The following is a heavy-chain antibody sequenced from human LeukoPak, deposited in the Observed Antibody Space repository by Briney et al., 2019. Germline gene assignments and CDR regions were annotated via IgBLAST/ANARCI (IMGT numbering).Heavy chain of an antibody. J-gene: IGHJ4*02. CDR3: ARGRPVTPVSAIDY. V-gene: IGHV4-39*01. CDR1: GGSISSSSYY. D-gene: IGHD1-14*01. Sequence: PSETLSLTCTVSGGSISSSSYYWGWIRQPPGKGLEWIGSIYYSGSTYYNPSLKSRVTISVDTSKNQFSLKLSSVTAADTAVYYCARGRPVTPVSAIDYWGQGTLVTVSS. CDR2: IYYSGST.